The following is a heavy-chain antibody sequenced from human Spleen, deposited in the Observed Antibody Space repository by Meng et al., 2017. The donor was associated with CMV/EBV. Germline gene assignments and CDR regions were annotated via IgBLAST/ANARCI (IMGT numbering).Heavy chain of an antibody. V-gene: IGHV1-8*01. CDR3: ARGYCSGGSCFEVDP. D-gene: IGHD2-15*01. J-gene: IGHJ5*02. CDR2: MNPNSGNT. Sequence: ASVKVSCKASGYTFTSYDINWVRQASGQGLEWMGWMNPNSGNTGYAQKFQGRVTMTRDTSISTAYMELSRLRSDDTAVYYCARGYCSGGSCFEVDPWGQGTLVTVSS. CDR1: GYTFTSYD.